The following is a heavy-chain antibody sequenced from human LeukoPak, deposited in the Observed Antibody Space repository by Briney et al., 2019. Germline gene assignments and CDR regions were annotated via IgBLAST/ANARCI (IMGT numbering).Heavy chain of an antibody. CDR1: GFTFSDYY. CDR2: ISSSISSV. Sequence: GGSLRLSCAASGFTFSDYYMNWIRQAPGKGLEWVSYISSSISSVYYADSVKGRFTISRDNAMNSLYLQMNSLRAEDTAVYYCARAYSSSWYAFDIWGQGTMVTVSS. CDR3: ARAYSSSWYAFDI. V-gene: IGHV3-11*01. J-gene: IGHJ3*02. D-gene: IGHD6-13*01.